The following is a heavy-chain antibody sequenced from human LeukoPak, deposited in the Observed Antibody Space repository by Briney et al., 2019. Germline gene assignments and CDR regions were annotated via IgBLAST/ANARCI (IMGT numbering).Heavy chain of an antibody. Sequence: GGSLRLSCAASGFTFSSYAMSWVRQAPGKGLEWVSVMSGSGGPTYYADSVKGRFTISRDNSKNTVYLEMNSLRVDDAAVYYCAKLQAGYFDSSGYHFDYWGQGTLVTVSS. CDR1: GFTFSSYA. D-gene: IGHD3-22*01. V-gene: IGHV3-23*01. J-gene: IGHJ4*02. CDR2: MSGSGGPT. CDR3: AKLQAGYFDSSGYHFDY.